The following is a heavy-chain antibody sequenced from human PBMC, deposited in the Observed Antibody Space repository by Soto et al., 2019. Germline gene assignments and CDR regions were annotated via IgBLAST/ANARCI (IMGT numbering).Heavy chain of an antibody. Sequence: SETLSLTCTVSGGYISSCYWRWIRQPPGKGLEWIGYIYYSGSTNYNPSLKSRVTISVDTSKNQFSLKLSSVTAADTAVYYCAREPYTISYAFDIWGQGTMVTVSS. J-gene: IGHJ3*02. CDR1: GGYISSCY. D-gene: IGHD3-9*01. CDR2: IYYSGST. CDR3: AREPYTISYAFDI. V-gene: IGHV4-59*01.